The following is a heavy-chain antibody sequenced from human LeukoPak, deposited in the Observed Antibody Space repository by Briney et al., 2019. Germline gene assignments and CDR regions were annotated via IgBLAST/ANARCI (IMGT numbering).Heavy chain of an antibody. CDR2: ISSSSSYI. CDR3: ARAKDYDFWSGYYVDY. D-gene: IGHD3-3*01. CDR1: GFTVSSNY. V-gene: IGHV3-21*01. J-gene: IGHJ4*02. Sequence: PGGSLRLSCAASGFTVSSNYMSWVRQAPGKGLEWVSSISSSSSYIYYADSVKGRFTISRDNARNSLYLQMNSLRAEDTAVYYCARAKDYDFWSGYYVDYWGQGTLVTVSS.